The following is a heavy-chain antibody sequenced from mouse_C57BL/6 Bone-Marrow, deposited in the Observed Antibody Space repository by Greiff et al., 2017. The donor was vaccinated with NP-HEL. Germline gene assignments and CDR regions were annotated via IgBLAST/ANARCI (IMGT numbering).Heavy chain of an antibody. CDR2: IYPGDGDT. V-gene: IGHV1-82*01. CDR3: AREDYYGSLDY. Sequence: VQLQQSGPELAKPGASVKISCKASGYAFSSSWMNWVKQRPGKGLEWIGRIYPGDGDTNYNGKFKGKATLTADKSSSTAYMQLSSLTSEDSAVYFCAREDYYGSLDYWGQGTTLTVSS. J-gene: IGHJ2*01. CDR1: GYAFSSSW. D-gene: IGHD1-1*01.